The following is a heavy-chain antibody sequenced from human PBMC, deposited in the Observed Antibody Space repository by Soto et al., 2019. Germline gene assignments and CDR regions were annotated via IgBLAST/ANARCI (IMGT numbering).Heavy chain of an antibody. J-gene: IGHJ6*02. CDR1: GGTFSSYA. D-gene: IGHD2-2*01. CDR3: ARDGIVVVPAADYYYGMDV. CDR2: IIPIFGTA. Sequence: QVQLVQSGAEVKKPGSSVKVSCKASGGTFSSYAISWVRQAPGQGLEWMGGIIPIFGTANYAQKFQGRVTITADESTSTAYMELISLRSEDTAVYYCARDGIVVVPAADYYYGMDVWGQGTTVTVSS. V-gene: IGHV1-69*01.